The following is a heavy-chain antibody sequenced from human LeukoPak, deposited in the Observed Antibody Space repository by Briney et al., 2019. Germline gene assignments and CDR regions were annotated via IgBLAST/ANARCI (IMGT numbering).Heavy chain of an antibody. V-gene: IGHV1-69*05. Sequence: ASVKVSCKASGGTFSSYAISWVRQAPGQGLKWMGRIIPIFGTANYAQKFQGRVTITTDESTSTAYMELSSLRSEDTAVYYCAIAFGAAGTDYWGQGTLVTVSS. J-gene: IGHJ4*02. CDR1: GGTFSSYA. CDR3: AIAFGAAGTDY. D-gene: IGHD6-13*01. CDR2: IIPIFGTA.